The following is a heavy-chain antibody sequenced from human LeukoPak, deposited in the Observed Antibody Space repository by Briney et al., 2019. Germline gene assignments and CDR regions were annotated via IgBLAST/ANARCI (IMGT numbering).Heavy chain of an antibody. D-gene: IGHD6-19*01. J-gene: IGHJ4*02. Sequence: GGSLRLSCAASGFTFSSYWMHWVRQAPGKGLVWVSRINSDGSSTSYADSVKGRFTISRDNSKNTLYLQMNSLRAEDTAVYYCAKGNSGWYLAFDYWGQGTLVTVSS. CDR3: AKGNSGWYLAFDY. CDR1: GFTFSSYW. CDR2: INSDGSST. V-gene: IGHV3-74*01.